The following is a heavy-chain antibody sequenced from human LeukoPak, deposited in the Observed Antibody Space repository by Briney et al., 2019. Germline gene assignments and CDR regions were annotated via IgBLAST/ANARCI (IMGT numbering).Heavy chain of an antibody. CDR1: GGSISSSSYY. V-gene: IGHV4-39*07. CDR3: ARSGGDYDFWSGRPTHFDY. D-gene: IGHD3-3*01. CDR2: IYYSGST. Sequence: SETLSLTCTVSGGSISSSSYYWGWIRQPPGKGLEWIGSIYYSGSTYYNPSLKSRVTISVDTSKNQFSLKLSSVTAADTAVYYCARSGGDYDFWSGRPTHFDYWGQGTLVTVSS. J-gene: IGHJ4*02.